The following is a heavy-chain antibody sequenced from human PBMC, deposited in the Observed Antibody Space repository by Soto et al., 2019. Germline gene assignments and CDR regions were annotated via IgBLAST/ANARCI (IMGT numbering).Heavy chain of an antibody. Sequence: SETLSLTCTVSGGSISSGDYYWSWIRQPPGKGLEWIGYIYYSGSTYYSPSLKIRVTISVDTSKNQFSLKLSSVTAADTAVYYCARERPDGARLDPWGQGTLVTVFS. CDR3: ARERPDGARLDP. J-gene: IGHJ5*02. D-gene: IGHD6-6*01. CDR1: GGSISSGDYY. CDR2: IYYSGST. V-gene: IGHV4-30-4*01.